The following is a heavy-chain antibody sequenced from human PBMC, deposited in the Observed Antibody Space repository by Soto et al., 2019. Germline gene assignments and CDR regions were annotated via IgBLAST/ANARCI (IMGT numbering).Heavy chain of an antibody. CDR1: GFSLTTPGLC. J-gene: IGHJ3*01. CDR3: ARKTIGNIDAFDV. V-gene: IGHV2-70*01. CDR2: IDWVDDK. Sequence: GSGPTLVNPTQTLTLTCSFSGFSLTTPGLCVSWIRQPPGEALEWLALIDWVDDKYYSPSLKTRLSISKDTSKNQVVLTMTNLDPVDTATYYCARKTIGNIDAFDVWGPGTMVTVSS. D-gene: IGHD1-1*01.